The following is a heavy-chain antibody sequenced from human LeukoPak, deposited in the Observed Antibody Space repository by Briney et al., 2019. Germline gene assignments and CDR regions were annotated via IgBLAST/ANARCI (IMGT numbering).Heavy chain of an antibody. Sequence: GGSLRLSCAASGFNFSSYGMHWVRQPPGKGLEWVAVISYDGSNKYYADSVKGRFTISRDNSKNTLYLQMNSLRAEDTAVYYCAKGKAFIAAAGPLDYWGQGTLVTVSS. CDR2: ISYDGSNK. J-gene: IGHJ4*02. CDR3: AKGKAFIAAAGPLDY. CDR1: GFNFSSYG. D-gene: IGHD6-13*01. V-gene: IGHV3-30*18.